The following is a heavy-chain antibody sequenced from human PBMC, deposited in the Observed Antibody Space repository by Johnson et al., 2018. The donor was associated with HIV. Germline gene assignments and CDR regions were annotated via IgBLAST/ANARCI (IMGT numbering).Heavy chain of an antibody. V-gene: IGHV3-30*04. Sequence: VESGGGVVQPGRSLRLSCAASGFTFSSYAMPWVRQAPGKGLEWVAVISYDGSNKYYADSVKGRFTISRDNSKNALYLQINSLRSEDTAVYYCAKPPSMGADAFDIWGQGTMVTVSS. CDR3: AKPPSMGADAFDI. J-gene: IGHJ3*02. CDR1: GFTFSSYA. CDR2: ISYDGSNK. D-gene: IGHD3-16*01.